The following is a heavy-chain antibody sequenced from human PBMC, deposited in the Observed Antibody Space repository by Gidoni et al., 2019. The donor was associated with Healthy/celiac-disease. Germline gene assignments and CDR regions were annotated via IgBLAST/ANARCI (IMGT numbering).Heavy chain of an antibody. V-gene: IGHV4-39*01. J-gene: IGHJ3*02. CDR3: AGLFPVIAAAGPNDAFDI. Sequence: QLQLQESGPGLVKPSETLSLTCTVSGGSISSSSYYWGWIRQPPGKGLEWIGSIYYSGSTYYNPSLKRRVTISVDTSKNQFSLKLSSVTAADTAVYYCAGLFPVIAAAGPNDAFDIWGQGTMVTVSS. CDR2: IYYSGST. D-gene: IGHD6-13*01. CDR1: GGSISSSSYY.